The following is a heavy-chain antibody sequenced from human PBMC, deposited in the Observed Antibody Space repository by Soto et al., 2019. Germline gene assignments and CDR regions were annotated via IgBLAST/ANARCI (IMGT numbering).Heavy chain of an antibody. CDR3: AYYFRGSGNYYFHY. V-gene: IGHV3-23*01. Sequence: EVQLLESGGALVQPGGSLRLSCAASGFTFSSYAMTWVRQAPGKGLEWVSAIFVGGDTTYYADSVKGRFTISRDDSKSTLFRQLNSVRAEDTALYYCAYYFRGSGNYYFHYWGQGTLVTVSS. CDR1: GFTFSSYA. D-gene: IGHD3-10*02. J-gene: IGHJ4*02. CDR2: IFVGGDTT.